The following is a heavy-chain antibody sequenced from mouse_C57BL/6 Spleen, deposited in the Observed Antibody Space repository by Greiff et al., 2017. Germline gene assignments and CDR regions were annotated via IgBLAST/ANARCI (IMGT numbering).Heavy chain of an antibody. Sequence: DVQLVESGGGLVQPKGSLKLSCAASGFTFNTYAMHWVSQAPGKGLEWVARIRSNSSNYATYYADSVKDRFTISRDDSQSMLYLQMNNLKTEDTAMYYCERAPYGYDWYFDVWGTGTTVTVSS. V-gene: IGHV10-3*01. CDR2: IRSNSSNYAT. D-gene: IGHD2-2*01. J-gene: IGHJ1*03. CDR3: ERAPYGYDWYFDV. CDR1: GFTFNTYA.